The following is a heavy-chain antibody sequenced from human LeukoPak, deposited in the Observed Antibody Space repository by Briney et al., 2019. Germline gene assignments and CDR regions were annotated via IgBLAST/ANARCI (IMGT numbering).Heavy chain of an antibody. CDR3: AKDKYSSSLPPFDP. Sequence: PGGSLRLSCAASGFTFSSYGMHWVRQAPGKGLEWGAVISYDGSNKYYADSVKGRFTISRDNSKNTLYLQMNSLRVEDTAVYYCAKDKYSSSLPPFDPWGQGTLVTVSS. CDR2: ISYDGSNK. J-gene: IGHJ5*02. V-gene: IGHV3-30*18. D-gene: IGHD6-13*01. CDR1: GFTFSSYG.